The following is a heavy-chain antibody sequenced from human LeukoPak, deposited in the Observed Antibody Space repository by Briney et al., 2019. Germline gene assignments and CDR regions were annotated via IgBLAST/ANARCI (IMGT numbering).Heavy chain of an antibody. CDR3: ARDMFDY. V-gene: IGHV3-30-3*01. CDR1: GLTFSSYA. Sequence: GGSLRLSCAASGLTFSSYAMHWVRQAPGKGLEWVAVISYDGSNKYYADSVKGRFTISRDNSKNTLYLQMNSLRAEDTAVYYCARDMFDYWGQGTLVTVSS. J-gene: IGHJ4*02. CDR2: ISYDGSNK.